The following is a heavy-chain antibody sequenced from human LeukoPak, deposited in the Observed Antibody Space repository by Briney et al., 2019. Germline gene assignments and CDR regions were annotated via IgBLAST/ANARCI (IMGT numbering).Heavy chain of an antibody. CDR2: IYHSVST. Sequence: SETLSLTCAVSGYSISSGYYWGWIRQPPGKGREWIGSIYHSVSTYYNPSLKSRVTISVDTSKNQFSLKLSSVTAADTAVYYCARQLHYYDSSGHDAFDIWGQGTMVTVSS. D-gene: IGHD3-22*01. V-gene: IGHV4-38-2*01. CDR3: ARQLHYYDSSGHDAFDI. CDR1: GYSISSGYY. J-gene: IGHJ3*02.